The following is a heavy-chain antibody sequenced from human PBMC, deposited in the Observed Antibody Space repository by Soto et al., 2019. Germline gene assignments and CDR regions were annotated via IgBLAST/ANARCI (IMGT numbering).Heavy chain of an antibody. CDR1: GGSIDRSNYY. Sequence: LSLTCNVSGGSIDRSNYYWDWLRQHPGKGLEWIGTTYYNGNAYYNPSLKSRVSMSVDTSKNQFSLKLSSVTAADTAVYYCARGAGLAVAGRFAPWGQGTLVTVSS. J-gene: IGHJ5*02. D-gene: IGHD6-19*01. CDR3: ARGAGLAVAGRFAP. V-gene: IGHV4-39*07. CDR2: TYYNGNA.